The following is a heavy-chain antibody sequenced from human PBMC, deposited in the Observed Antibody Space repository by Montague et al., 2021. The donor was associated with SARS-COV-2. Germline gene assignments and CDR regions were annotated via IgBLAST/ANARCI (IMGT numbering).Heavy chain of an antibody. CDR1: GGSFSGYY. V-gene: IGHV4-34*01. CDR3: ARGFLEPLDY. CDR2: INHSGNT. Sequence: SETLSLTCAVYGGSFSGYYWSWIRQPPGKGLEWIGEINHSGNTNYNPSLKSRVTISVDTSKNQFSLKLSSVTAADTAVYYCARGFLEPLDYWGQGTLVIVSS. D-gene: IGHD1-14*01. J-gene: IGHJ4*02.